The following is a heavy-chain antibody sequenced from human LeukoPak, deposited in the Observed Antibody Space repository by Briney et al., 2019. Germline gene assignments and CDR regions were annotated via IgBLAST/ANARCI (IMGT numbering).Heavy chain of an antibody. CDR2: IKSKTDGGTT. V-gene: IGHV3-15*07. CDR3: TTEPYDYVWGSYRSDY. Sequence: SGGPLRLSCAASGFTFSNAWMNWVRQAPGKGLEWVGRIKSKTDGGTTDYAAPVKGRFTISRDDSKNTLYLQMNSLKTEDTAVYYCTTEPYDYVWGSYRSDYWGQGTLVTVSS. CDR1: GFTFSNAW. J-gene: IGHJ4*02. D-gene: IGHD3-16*02.